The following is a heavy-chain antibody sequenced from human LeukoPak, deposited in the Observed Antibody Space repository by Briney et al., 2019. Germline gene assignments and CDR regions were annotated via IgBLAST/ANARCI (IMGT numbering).Heavy chain of an antibody. V-gene: IGHV3-43*02. Sequence: PGGSLRLSCAGSGFTFDDYAMHWVRQAPGKGLEWASFISGDGGATFYADSVRGRFTISRDNSKNSLYLHWNSLRTEDSALYYCVKDIEGATGWGQGNLVTVSS. J-gene: IGHJ4*02. CDR3: VKDIEGATG. CDR1: GFTFDDYA. CDR2: ISGDGGAT.